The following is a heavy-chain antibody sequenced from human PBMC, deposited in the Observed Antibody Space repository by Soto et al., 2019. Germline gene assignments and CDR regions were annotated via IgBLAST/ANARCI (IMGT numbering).Heavy chain of an antibody. J-gene: IGHJ4*02. CDR1: GFTFSSYG. CDR2: ISYDGSNQ. D-gene: IGHD3-16*02. V-gene: IGHV3-30*03. Sequence: QVQLVESGGGVVQPGRSLRLSCAASGFTFSSYGMHWVRQAPGKGLEWVAIISYDGSNQYYADSVKGRFTISRDNSKNTPDLAMNTLRTEDTAVYYCAPALVELSPASYDQWGQGVLSTVAS. CDR3: APALVELSPASYDQ.